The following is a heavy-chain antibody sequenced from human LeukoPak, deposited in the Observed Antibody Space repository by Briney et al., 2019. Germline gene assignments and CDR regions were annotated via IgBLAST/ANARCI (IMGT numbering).Heavy chain of an antibody. CDR2: IKQDGSEK. V-gene: IGHV3-7*01. CDR1: GFTFNNYW. D-gene: IGHD2-2*01. Sequence: GGSLRLSCAASGFTFNNYWMSWVRQVRQAPGKGLEWVANIKQDGSEKYYVDSVKGRFTISRDNAKNSLYLQMNSLRAEDTAVYYCAKDSCSSTSCYFYYYYYMDVWGKGTTVTISS. J-gene: IGHJ6*03. CDR3: AKDSCSSTSCYFYYYYYMDV.